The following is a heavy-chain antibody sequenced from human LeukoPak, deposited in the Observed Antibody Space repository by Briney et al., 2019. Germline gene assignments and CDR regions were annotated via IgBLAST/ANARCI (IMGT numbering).Heavy chain of an antibody. Sequence: SQTLSLTCTVSGGSISSGSYYWSWIRQPAGKGLEWIGRIYTSGSTNYNPSLKSRVTISVDTSKNQFSLKLGSVTAADTAVYYCARAPIVVVPAAIVTGGYYYYMDVWGKGTTVTVSS. D-gene: IGHD2-2*02. J-gene: IGHJ6*03. CDR1: GGSISSGSYY. V-gene: IGHV4-61*02. CDR2: IYTSGST. CDR3: ARAPIVVVPAAIVTGGYYYYMDV.